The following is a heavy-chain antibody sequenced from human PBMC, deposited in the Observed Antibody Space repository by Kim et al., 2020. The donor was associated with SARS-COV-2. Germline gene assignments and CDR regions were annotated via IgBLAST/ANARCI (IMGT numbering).Heavy chain of an antibody. CDR3: AGHSSGYYYWRSGIDY. Sequence: SETLSLTCAVYGGSFSGYYWSWIRQPPGKGLEWIGEINHSGSTNYNPSLKSRVTISVDTSKNQFSLKLSSVTAADTAVYYCAGHSSGYYYWRSGIDYWGQGTLVTVSS. D-gene: IGHD3-22*01. J-gene: IGHJ4*02. CDR1: GGSFSGYY. CDR2: INHSGST. V-gene: IGHV4-34*01.